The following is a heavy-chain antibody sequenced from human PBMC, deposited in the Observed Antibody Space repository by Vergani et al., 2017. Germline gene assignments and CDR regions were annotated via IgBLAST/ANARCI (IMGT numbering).Heavy chain of an antibody. CDR3: ARDSYSSSSSYYYGMDV. V-gene: IGHV1-18*04. J-gene: IGHJ6*02. CDR1: GYTFTSYG. D-gene: IGHD6-6*01. Sequence: QVQLVQSGAEVKKPGASVKVSCKASGYTFTSYGISWVRQAPGQGLEWMGWLSAYNGNTNYAQKLQGRVTMTTDTSTSTAYMELRSLRSDDTAVYYCARDSYSSSSSYYYGMDVWGQGTTVTVSS. CDR2: LSAYNGNT.